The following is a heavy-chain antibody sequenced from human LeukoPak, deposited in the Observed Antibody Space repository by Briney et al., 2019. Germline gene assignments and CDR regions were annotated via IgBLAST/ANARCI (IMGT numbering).Heavy chain of an antibody. CDR1: AGTFSSYT. J-gene: IGHJ4*02. V-gene: IGHV1-69*02. D-gene: IGHD3-10*01. CDR2: IIPILGIA. Sequence: ASVKVSCKASAGTFSSYTISWVQQAPGQGLEWMGRIIPILGIANYAQKFQGSVTITADKSTSTAYMELSSPRSEDKAVYYCARRTGSGSLYYWGQGTLVTVSS. CDR3: ARRTGSGSLYY.